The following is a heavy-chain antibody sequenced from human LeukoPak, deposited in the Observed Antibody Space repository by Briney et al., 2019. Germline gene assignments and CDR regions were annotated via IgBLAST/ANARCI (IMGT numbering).Heavy chain of an antibody. J-gene: IGHJ4*02. D-gene: IGHD1-20*01. CDR3: ARLRITGTTDY. Sequence: SETLSLTCTVSGGSISSSSYYWGWIRQPPGKGLEWIGSIYYSGSTYYNPSLKGRVTISVDTSKNQFSLKLSSVTAADTAVYYCARLRITGTTDYWGQGTLVTVSS. V-gene: IGHV4-39*01. CDR2: IYYSGST. CDR1: GGSISSSSYY.